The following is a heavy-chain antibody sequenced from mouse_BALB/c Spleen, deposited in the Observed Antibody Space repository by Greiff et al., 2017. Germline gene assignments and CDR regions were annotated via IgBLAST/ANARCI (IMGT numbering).Heavy chain of an antibody. V-gene: IGHV1-15*01. CDR1: GYTFTDYE. Sequence: VKLVESGAELVRPGASVTLSCKASGYTFTDYEMHWVKQTPVHGLEWIGAIDPETGGTAYNQKFKGKATLTADKSSSTAYMELRSLTSEDSAVYYCSITSFDYWGQGTTLTVSS. CDR2: IDPETGGT. CDR3: SITSFDY. D-gene: IGHD1-1*01. J-gene: IGHJ2*01.